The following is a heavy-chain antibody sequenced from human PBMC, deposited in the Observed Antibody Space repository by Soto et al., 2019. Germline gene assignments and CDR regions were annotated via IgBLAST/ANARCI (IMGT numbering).Heavy chain of an antibody. Sequence: GGSLRLSCAASGFTFSSYRMNWVRQAPGKGLEWVSYISSSSSTIYYADSVKGRFTISRDNAKNSLYLQMNSLRDEDTAVYYCARPEYSSSSYGTDVWGQGTTVTVSS. CDR2: ISSSSSTI. CDR3: ARPEYSSSSYGTDV. V-gene: IGHV3-48*02. CDR1: GFTFSSYR. D-gene: IGHD6-6*01. J-gene: IGHJ6*02.